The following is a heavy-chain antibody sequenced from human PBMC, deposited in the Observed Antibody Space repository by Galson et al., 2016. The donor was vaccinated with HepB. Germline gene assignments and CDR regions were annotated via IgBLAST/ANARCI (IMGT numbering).Heavy chain of an antibody. D-gene: IGHD3-9*01. CDR3: AREGAFTYYDILTGYSPPDAFDV. J-gene: IGHJ3*01. V-gene: IGHV3-23*01. Sequence: SLRLSCAASGFTFSSFAINWVRQAPGKGPEWLSGISGSGGTTYHADSEKGRFTISRDNSKNTLYLQMNSLRAEDTAVYYCAREGAFTYYDILTGYSPPDAFDVWGQGTMVTVSS. CDR1: GFTFSSFA. CDR2: ISGSGGTT.